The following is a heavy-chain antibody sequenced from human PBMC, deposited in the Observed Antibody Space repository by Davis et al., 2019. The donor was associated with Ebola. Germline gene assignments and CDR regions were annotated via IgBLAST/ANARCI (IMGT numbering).Heavy chain of an antibody. CDR1: GYTFTNYY. CDR3: ARESLMVYAINYYYGMDV. D-gene: IGHD2-8*01. CDR2: INPNDGRT. J-gene: IGHJ6*02. Sequence: AASVKVSCKASGYTFTNYYMHWVRQAPGQGLEWMGMINPNDGRTIYAQKFQGRVTVTRDTSTSTLYMDLSSLRSEDTAVYYCARESLMVYAINYYYGMDVWGQGTTVTVSS. V-gene: IGHV1-46*03.